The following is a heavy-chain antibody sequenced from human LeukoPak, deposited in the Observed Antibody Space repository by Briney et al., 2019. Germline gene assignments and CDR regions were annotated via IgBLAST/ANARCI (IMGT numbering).Heavy chain of an antibody. Sequence: SETLSLTCTVSGGSTSSGDYYWSWIRQPPGKGLEWIGYIYYSGSTYFNPSLKSRVTISVDTSKNQFSLKLSSVTAADTAVYYCARGPRYYCDRSGYYPFDYWGQGSLVTVSS. CDR2: IYYSGST. J-gene: IGHJ4*02. D-gene: IGHD3-22*01. CDR1: GGSTSSGDYY. V-gene: IGHV4-30-4*01. CDR3: ARGPRYYCDRSGYYPFDY.